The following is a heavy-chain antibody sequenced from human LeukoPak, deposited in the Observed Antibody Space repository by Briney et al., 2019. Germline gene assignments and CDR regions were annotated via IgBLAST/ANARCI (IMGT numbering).Heavy chain of an antibody. V-gene: IGHV1-8*02. CDR1: GYTFTSYD. CDR3: ARGLSRCSSGNCYEPNWLDS. CDR2: IDPNRGNT. J-gene: IGHJ5*01. D-gene: IGHD2-2*01. Sequence: ASVKVSCKASGYTFTSYDINWVRQAPGQGLEWMGWIDPNRGNTGYAHKFQGRVTMARSTSVSSAYMELSSLTSEDTAVYYCARGLSRCSSGNCYEPNWLDSWGQGTLVTVSS.